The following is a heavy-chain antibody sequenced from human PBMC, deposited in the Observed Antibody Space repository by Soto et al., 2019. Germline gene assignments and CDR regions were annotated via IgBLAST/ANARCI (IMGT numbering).Heavy chain of an antibody. D-gene: IGHD6-13*01. Sequence: QVHLVQSGAEEKKPGASVKVSCKASGYTFTSYAMHWVRQAPGQRLEWMGWINAGTGNIKYSQKFHGRVTITRDTSASTAYMELSSLRLEHTAVYYFARDVAAPDCWGQGTQVTVSS. CDR3: ARDVAAPDC. CDR2: INAGTGNI. J-gene: IGHJ4*02. V-gene: IGHV1-3*05. CDR1: GYTFTSYA.